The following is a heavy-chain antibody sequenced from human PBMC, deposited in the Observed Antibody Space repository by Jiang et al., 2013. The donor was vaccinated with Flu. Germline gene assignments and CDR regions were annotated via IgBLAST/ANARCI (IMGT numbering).Heavy chain of an antibody. J-gene: IGHJ5*02. D-gene: IGHD3/OR15-3a*01. CDR3: ARDRPYDFWTGYGPGDWFDP. Sequence: GAEVKKPGASVKVSCKASGYILSRHGITWVRQAPGQGLEWLGWISAHNGKTNYAQKVQDRLTLTTDTTTSTAYMELRGLRSDDTAVYYCARDRPYDFWTGYGPGDWFDPWGQGTLVSVSS. V-gene: IGHV1-18*01. CDR1: GYILSRHG. CDR2: ISAHNGKT.